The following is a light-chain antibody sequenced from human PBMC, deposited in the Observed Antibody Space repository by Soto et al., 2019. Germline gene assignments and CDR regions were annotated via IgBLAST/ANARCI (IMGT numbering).Light chain of an antibody. CDR3: SSYTSSTNYV. Sequence: QSVLTQPASVSGSPGQWLTISCTGTSIDIAPYNYVSWYQQHPGKAPKLIIYEVSYRPSGISNRFSGSKSGNTASLTISGLQAEDEADYYCSSYTSSTNYVFGTGTKVTVL. CDR2: EVS. J-gene: IGLJ1*01. CDR1: SIDIAPYNY. V-gene: IGLV2-14*01.